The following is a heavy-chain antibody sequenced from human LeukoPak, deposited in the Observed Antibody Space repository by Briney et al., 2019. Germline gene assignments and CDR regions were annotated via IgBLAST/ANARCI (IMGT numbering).Heavy chain of an antibody. CDR2: IYYSGRT. V-gene: IGHV4-39*01. CDR3: ARRRYYDGSGYLE. Sequence: SETLSLTCSVSGDSVSRSDSYWDWIRQPPGKGLEWIGTIYYSGRTYYSPSLKSRVTMSVDPFNNQFSLTLRSVTAADTAVYYCARRRYYDGSGYLEWGQGTLLSVSS. D-gene: IGHD3-22*01. CDR1: GDSVSRSDSY. J-gene: IGHJ1*01.